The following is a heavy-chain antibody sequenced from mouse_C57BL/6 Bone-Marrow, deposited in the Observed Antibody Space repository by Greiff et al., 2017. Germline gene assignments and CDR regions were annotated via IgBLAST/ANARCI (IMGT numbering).Heavy chain of an antibody. CDR2: INPNNGGT. V-gene: IGHV1-26*01. CDR3: ARRWDRAY. J-gene: IGHJ3*01. D-gene: IGHD4-1*01. CDR1: GYTFTDYY. Sequence: EVQLQQSGPELVKPGASVKISCKASGYTFTDYYMNWVKQSHGKSLEWIGDINPNNGGTSYNQKFKSKATLTVDKSSSTAYMELRSLTSEDSAVYYCARRWDRAYWGQGTLVTVSA.